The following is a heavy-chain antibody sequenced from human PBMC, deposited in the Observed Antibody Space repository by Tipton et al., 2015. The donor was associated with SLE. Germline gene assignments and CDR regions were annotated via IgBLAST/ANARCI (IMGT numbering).Heavy chain of an antibody. V-gene: IGHV4-59*12. CDR1: GGSISSYY. CDR2: IYYSGST. Sequence: TLSLTCTVSGGSISSYYWSWIRQPPGKGLEWIGYIYYSGSTNYNPSLKSRVTISVDTSKNQFSLKLSSVTAADTAVYYCARDSWGGPYFDYWGQGTLVTVSS. CDR3: ARDSWGGPYFDY. J-gene: IGHJ4*02. D-gene: IGHD6-13*01.